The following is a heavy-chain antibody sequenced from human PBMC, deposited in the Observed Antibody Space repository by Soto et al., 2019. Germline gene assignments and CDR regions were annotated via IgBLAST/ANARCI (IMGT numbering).Heavy chain of an antibody. CDR2: LSGYNGDT. CDR3: ARDPRAFLATPTLAFDI. Sequence: ASVKVSGKASDYSFTTYGTSWVRQAPGQGLEWMAWLSGYNGDTKYAQKIQGRVTVTRDTSTRTVYMELRSLRFDDTAMYYCARDPRAFLATPTLAFDIWGQGTMVTVSS. J-gene: IGHJ3*02. V-gene: IGHV1-18*01. CDR1: DYSFTTYG.